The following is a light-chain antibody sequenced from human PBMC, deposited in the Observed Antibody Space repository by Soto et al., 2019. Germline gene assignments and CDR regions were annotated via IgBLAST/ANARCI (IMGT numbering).Light chain of an antibody. CDR2: DVS. V-gene: IGLV2-14*01. CDR1: SSDVGGYNY. Sequence: QSALTQPASVSGSPGQSITISCTGTSSDVGGYNYVSWYQQHPDKAPKLMIYDVSNRPSGVSNRFSGSKSGNTASLTISGLQAEDEADYCCSSYTSSTTLYVFGTGTKVTVL. CDR3: SSYTSSTTLYV. J-gene: IGLJ1*01.